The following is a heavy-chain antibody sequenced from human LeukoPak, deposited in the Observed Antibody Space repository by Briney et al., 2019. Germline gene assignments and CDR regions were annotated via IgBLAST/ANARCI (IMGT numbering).Heavy chain of an antibody. Sequence: ASVKVPCKVSGYTLTELSMHRVRQAPGKGLEWMGGFDPEDGETIYAQKFQGRVTMTEDTSTDTAYMELSSLRSEDTAVYYCATLPLGSSWSWDIWGQGTMVTVSS. J-gene: IGHJ3*02. V-gene: IGHV1-24*01. CDR3: ATLPLGSSWSWDI. CDR1: GYTLTELS. CDR2: FDPEDGET. D-gene: IGHD6-13*01.